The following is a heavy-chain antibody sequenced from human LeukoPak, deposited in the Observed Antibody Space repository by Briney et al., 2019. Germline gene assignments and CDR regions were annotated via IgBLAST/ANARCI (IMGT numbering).Heavy chain of an antibody. CDR3: ARGAGRGYCSGGSCYPGENDY. D-gene: IGHD2-15*01. CDR1: GGSISSGDYY. J-gene: IGHJ4*02. Sequence: SQTLSLTCTVSGGSISSGDYYWSWIRQPPGKGLGWIGYIYYSGSTYYNPSLKSRVTISVDTSKNQFSLKLSSVTAADTAVYYCARGAGRGYCSGGSCYPGENDYWGQGTLVTVSS. CDR2: IYYSGST. V-gene: IGHV4-30-4*08.